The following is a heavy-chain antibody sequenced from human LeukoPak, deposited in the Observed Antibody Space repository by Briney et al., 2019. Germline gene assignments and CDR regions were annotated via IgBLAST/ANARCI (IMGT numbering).Heavy chain of an antibody. CDR2: YEPERGEI. Sequence: ASVKVSCKVPGYTLTELAMHWVRQAPGKGLEWMGGYEPERGEIIYAQKLQGRVHMTEDTSTETAYMELSSLRSEDTAVYYCAPGTYYYVTAVFWGQGTLVTVSS. J-gene: IGHJ4*02. D-gene: IGHD3-10*02. V-gene: IGHV1-24*01. CDR3: APGTYYYVTAVF. CDR1: GYTLTELA.